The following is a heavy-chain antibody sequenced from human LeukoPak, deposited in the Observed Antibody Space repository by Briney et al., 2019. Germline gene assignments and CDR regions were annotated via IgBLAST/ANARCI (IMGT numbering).Heavy chain of an antibody. V-gene: IGHV3-7*01. CDR3: MSAHGY. Sequence: PGGSLRLSCVVSGYSFSTNMMTWVRQATGKGLEWVATILPGGSESYRVDSVKGRFTVSRDNAKNSLYLQMISLRVEDTAVYYCMSAHGYWGQGTLVTVSS. CDR2: ILPGGSES. CDR1: GYSFSTNM. J-gene: IGHJ4*02.